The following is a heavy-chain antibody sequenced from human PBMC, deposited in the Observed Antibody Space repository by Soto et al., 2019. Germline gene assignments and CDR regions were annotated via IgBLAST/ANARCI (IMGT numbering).Heavy chain of an antibody. V-gene: IGHV1-3*04. CDR1: GYTFTSYA. CDR3: ARDKYYYGSGSPIFDY. D-gene: IGHD3-10*01. J-gene: IGHJ4*02. CDR2: INTGNGNT. Sequence: ASVKVSCKASGYTFTSYAMHWVRQAPGQRLEWMGWINTGNGNTKYSQKFQGRVTITRDTSASTDYMELSSLRSEDTAVYYCARDKYYYGSGSPIFDYWGQGTLVTVSS.